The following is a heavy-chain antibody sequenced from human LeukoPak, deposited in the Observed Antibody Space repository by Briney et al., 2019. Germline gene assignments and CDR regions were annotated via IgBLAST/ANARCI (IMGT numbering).Heavy chain of an antibody. D-gene: IGHD2-2*01. CDR1: GGSISSYY. CDR3: ARDSRDIVVVPAATRKGGNWFDP. CDR2: IYTSGST. J-gene: IGHJ5*02. V-gene: IGHV4-4*07. Sequence: SETLSLTCTVSGGSISSYYWSWIRQPAGKGLEWIGRIYTSGSTNYNPSLKSRVTMSVDTSKNQFSLKLSSVTAADTAVYYCARDSRDIVVVPAATRKGGNWFDPWGQGTLVTVSS.